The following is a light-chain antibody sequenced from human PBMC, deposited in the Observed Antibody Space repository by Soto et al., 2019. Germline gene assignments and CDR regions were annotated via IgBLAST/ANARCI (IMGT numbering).Light chain of an antibody. CDR1: QSVKTF. CDR2: DAS. J-gene: IGKJ2*01. Sequence: EIVLTHSPATLSLYPCEGATLSSSASQSVKTFLVWYQQRPGQAPRLLIHDASHRAAGIPARFSGSGSGTEFTLTISSLQSEDFALYYCHQYNSWPPGTFGQGTKVDI. V-gene: IGKV3-11*01. CDR3: HQYNSWPPGT.